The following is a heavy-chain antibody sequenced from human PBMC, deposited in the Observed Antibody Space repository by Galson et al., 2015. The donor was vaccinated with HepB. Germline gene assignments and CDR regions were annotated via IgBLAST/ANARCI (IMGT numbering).Heavy chain of an antibody. Sequence: SLRLSCAASGFTFSSYSMNWVRQAPGKGLEWVSYISSSSSTIDYADSVKGRFTISRDNAKNSLYLQMNSLRAEDTAVYYCARGYSSGDYYYYGLDVWGQGTTVTVSS. V-gene: IGHV3-48*04. J-gene: IGHJ6*02. D-gene: IGHD6-19*01. CDR2: ISSSSSTI. CDR3: ARGYSSGDYYYYGLDV. CDR1: GFTFSSYS.